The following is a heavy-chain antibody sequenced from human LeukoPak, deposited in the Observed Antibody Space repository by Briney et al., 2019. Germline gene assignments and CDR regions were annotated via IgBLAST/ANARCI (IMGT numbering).Heavy chain of an antibody. CDR2: ISAYNGNT. J-gene: IGHJ6*03. CDR1: GYTFTTYG. V-gene: IGHV1-18*01. D-gene: IGHD1-26*01. Sequence: ASVKVSCKASGYTFTTYGVSWVRQAPGQGLEWMGWISAYNGNTNYAQKLQGRVTMTTDTSTSSAYMELRSLRSDDTAVYYCARWEYYYYYMDVWGKGTTVTVSS. CDR3: ARWEYYYYYMDV.